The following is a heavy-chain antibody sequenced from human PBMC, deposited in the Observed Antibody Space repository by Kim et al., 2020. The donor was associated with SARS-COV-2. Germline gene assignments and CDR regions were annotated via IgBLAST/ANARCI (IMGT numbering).Heavy chain of an antibody. V-gene: IGHV3-23*01. Sequence: GGSLRLSCLSSGFSFERHGMAWVRQAPGKGLEWVAFISGSGGSTIYADSVKDRFGIFRDNSKNTLYLNMRDLRDDDTATYFCARGRISGYGQTGNSFDPWGQGTLVTVSS. J-gene: IGHJ5*02. D-gene: IGHD3-22*01. CDR1: GFSFERHG. CDR3: ARGRISGYGQTGNSFDP. CDR2: ISGSGGST.